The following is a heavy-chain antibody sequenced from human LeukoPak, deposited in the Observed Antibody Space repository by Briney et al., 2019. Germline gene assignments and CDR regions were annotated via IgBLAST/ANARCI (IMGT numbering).Heavy chain of an antibody. J-gene: IGHJ2*01. D-gene: IGHD5-18*01. Sequence: PSETLSLTCTVSGDSLSRLYWSWIRQPAGKGLEWIGRIYSSGNTNYNPILQSRVTMSVDTSKNQFSLKLTSVTAADTAVYYCAREGGNSYGSWYYDLWGRGTPITVSS. CDR2: IYSSGNT. V-gene: IGHV4-4*07. CDR1: GDSLSRLY. CDR3: AREGGNSYGSWYYDL.